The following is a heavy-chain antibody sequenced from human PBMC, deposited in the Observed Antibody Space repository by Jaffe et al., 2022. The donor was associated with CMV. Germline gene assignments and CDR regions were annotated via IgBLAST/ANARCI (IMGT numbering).Heavy chain of an antibody. CDR3: ARPQIDTIWSGYLGDNWFDP. CDR2: IYYSGST. CDR1: GGSISSSSYY. D-gene: IGHD3-3*01. Sequence: QLQLQESGPGLVKPSETLSLTCTVSGGSISSSSYYWGWIRQPPGKGLEWIGSIYYSGSTYYNPSLKSRVTISVDTSKNQFSLKLSSVTAADTAVYYCARPQIDTIWSGYLGDNWFDPWGQGTLVTVSS. J-gene: IGHJ5*02. V-gene: IGHV4-39*01.